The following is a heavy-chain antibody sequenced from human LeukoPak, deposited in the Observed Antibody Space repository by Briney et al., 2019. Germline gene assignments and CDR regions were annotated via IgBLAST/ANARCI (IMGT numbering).Heavy chain of an antibody. Sequence: PSETLSLTCTVSGGSIGRSSYYWGWIRQPPGKGLEWIGEINHSGSTNYNPSLKSRVTISVDTSKNQFSLRLSSVTAADTAEYYCARGRVATYETQDWYFDLWGRGTLVTVSS. CDR1: GGSIGRSSYY. CDR2: INHSGST. CDR3: ARGRVATYETQDWYFDL. V-gene: IGHV4-39*07. J-gene: IGHJ2*01. D-gene: IGHD5-12*01.